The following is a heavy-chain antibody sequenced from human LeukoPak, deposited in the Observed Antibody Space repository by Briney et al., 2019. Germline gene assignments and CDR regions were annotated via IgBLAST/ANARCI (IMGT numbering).Heavy chain of an antibody. J-gene: IGHJ4*02. CDR2: ISSSSSYI. CDR3: ARDNPTSNYYDSSGKYRGDY. CDR1: GFTFSSYR. Sequence: GGSLRLSCAASGFTFSSYRMNWVRQATGKGLEWVSSISSSSSYIYYADSVKGRFTISRDNAKNSLYLQMNNLRAEDTAVYYCARDNPTSNYYDSSGKYRGDYWGQGTLVTVSS. V-gene: IGHV3-21*01. D-gene: IGHD3-22*01.